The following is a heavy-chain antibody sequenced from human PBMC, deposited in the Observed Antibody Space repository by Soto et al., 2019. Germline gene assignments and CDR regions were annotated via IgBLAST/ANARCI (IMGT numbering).Heavy chain of an antibody. Sequence: SETLSLTCTVSGGSISGYYWSWIRQPPGKGLEWIGYMYNTGSTVYNPSFKSRVTISVDTSKNQLSLKLNSVTAADTAVYYCARGQVVAAQHWGQGTLVTVSS. CDR2: MYNTGST. D-gene: IGHD2-15*01. CDR1: GGSISGYY. CDR3: ARGQVVAAQH. J-gene: IGHJ4*02. V-gene: IGHV4-59*01.